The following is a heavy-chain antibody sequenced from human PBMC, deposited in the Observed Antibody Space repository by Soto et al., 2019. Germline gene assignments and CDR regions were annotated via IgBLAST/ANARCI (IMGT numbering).Heavy chain of an antibody. J-gene: IGHJ3*02. V-gene: IGHV1-69*01. CDR3: AGSFKYGSGTFDAVDI. CDR1: GGTFSSYA. Sequence: QVQLVQSGTEVKKPGSSLKVSCKASGGTFSSYAISWVRQAPGQGLEWMGGIIPIFGTTNYAVKFRGRVSITADESTSTAYVELSSLRSEDTAVYYCAGSFKYGSGTFDAVDIWGQGTMVTVSS. CDR2: IIPIFGTT. D-gene: IGHD3-10*01.